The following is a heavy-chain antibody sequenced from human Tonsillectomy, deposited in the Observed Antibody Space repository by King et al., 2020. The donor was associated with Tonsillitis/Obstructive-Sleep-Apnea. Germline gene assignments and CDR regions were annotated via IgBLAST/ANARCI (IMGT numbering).Heavy chain of an antibody. D-gene: IGHD1-1*01. CDR3: AQMYKTYGLALDY. CDR2: IFSNDEK. CDR1: AFSLSNPRVG. J-gene: IGHJ4*02. V-gene: IGHV2-26*01. Sequence: TLKESGPVLVKPTETLTLTCTVSAFSLSNPRVGVSWIRQPPGKALEWLAHIFSNDEKSCDTSLKSRLTISKDTSKSQVVLTMTNIDPVDTATYYCAQMYKTYGLALDYWGQGTLVTVSS.